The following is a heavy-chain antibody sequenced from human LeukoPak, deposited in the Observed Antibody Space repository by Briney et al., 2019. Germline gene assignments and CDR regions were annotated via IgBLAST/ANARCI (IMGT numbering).Heavy chain of an antibody. V-gene: IGHV3-23*01. J-gene: IGHJ6*02. Sequence: GGSLRLSCAASGFTFSSYAMSWVRQAPGKGLEWVSAISGSSGSTYYADSVKGRFTISRDNSKNTLYLQMNSLRAEDTAVYYCAKTVSGYCSGGSCRTMDVWGQGTTVTVSS. D-gene: IGHD2-15*01. CDR2: ISGSSGST. CDR1: GFTFSSYA. CDR3: AKTVSGYCSGGSCRTMDV.